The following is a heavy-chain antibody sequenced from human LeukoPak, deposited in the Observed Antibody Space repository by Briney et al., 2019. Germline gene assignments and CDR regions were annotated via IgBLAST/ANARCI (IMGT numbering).Heavy chain of an antibody. CDR3: AREYYFNRSGYGSFGY. J-gene: IGHJ4*02. D-gene: IGHD3-22*01. V-gene: IGHV3-30-3*01. CDR1: GFTFSSYA. Sequence: QPGGSLRLSCAASGFTFSSYAMHWVHQAPGKGLEWVAVISYDGSNKYYADSVKGRFTISRDNAKNSLYLQMNSLRAEDTAVYYCAREYYFNRSGYGSFGYWGQGTLVTVSS. CDR2: ISYDGSNK.